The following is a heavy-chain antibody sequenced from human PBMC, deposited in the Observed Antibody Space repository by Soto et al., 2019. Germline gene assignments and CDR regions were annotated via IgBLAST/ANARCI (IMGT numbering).Heavy chain of an antibody. V-gene: IGHV3-9*01. CDR1: GFTFDDYA. D-gene: IGHD3-3*01. Sequence: SLRLSCAASGFTFDDYAMHWVRQAPGRGLEWVSGISWNGGSIGYADSVKGRFTISRDNAKNSLYLQMNSLRPEDTALYYCEKDKGYYGNWFDTWGQGTLVTVSS. CDR2: ISWNGGSI. J-gene: IGHJ5*02. CDR3: EKDKGYYGNWFDT.